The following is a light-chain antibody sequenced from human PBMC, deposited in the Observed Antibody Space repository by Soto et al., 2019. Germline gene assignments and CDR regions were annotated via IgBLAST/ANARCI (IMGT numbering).Light chain of an antibody. CDR1: QSVSSY. J-gene: IGKJ5*01. Sequence: DIVLAESPATLSLSRGGRATLSSRASQSVSSYLAWYQQKPGQAHRLLIYDASNRATGIPARFSGSGSGTDCTRTISSLAPEDFAVYYGQQRSHRPTFTFGQGTRLEIK. V-gene: IGKV3-11*01. CDR3: QQRSHRPTFT. CDR2: DAS.